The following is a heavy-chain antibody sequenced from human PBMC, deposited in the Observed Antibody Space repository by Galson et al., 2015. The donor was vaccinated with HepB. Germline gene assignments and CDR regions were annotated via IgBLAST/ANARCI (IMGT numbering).Heavy chain of an antibody. J-gene: IGHJ4*02. V-gene: IGHV3-21*01. Sequence: SLRLSCAASGFTFSSYGMIWVRQAPGKGLEWVSAVMSGSGGAFYADSVKGRFNIYRDNAKNSVNLQMKKLRGEDTAVYYWTRWPGGYLNFDYWGQGILVTVSS. D-gene: IGHD5-12*01. CDR2: VMSGSGGA. CDR1: GFTFSSYG. CDR3: TRWPGGYLNFDY.